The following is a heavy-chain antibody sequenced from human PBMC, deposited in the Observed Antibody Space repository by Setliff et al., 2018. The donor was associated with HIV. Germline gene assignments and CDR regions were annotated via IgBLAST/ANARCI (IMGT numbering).Heavy chain of an antibody. CDR2: IIPIFGPT. J-gene: IGHJ5*02. CDR1: GGTFSSYA. V-gene: IGHV1-69*06. Sequence: SVKVSCKGSGGTFSSYAISWVRQAPGQGLEWMGGIIPIFGPTNYAQKFQGRLTISADKSTRTAYLELSSLRSDDSAVYFCAKEQEIGSYLDPWGQGTLVTVSS. CDR3: AKEQEIGSYLDP. D-gene: IGHD2-2*02.